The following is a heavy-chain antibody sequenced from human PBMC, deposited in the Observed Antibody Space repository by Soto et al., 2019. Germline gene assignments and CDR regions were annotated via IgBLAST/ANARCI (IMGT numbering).Heavy chain of an antibody. J-gene: IGHJ4*02. CDR3: AKDMMDGEHCGNSGFDY. Sequence: EVQLLESGGGLVQPGGSLRLSCAASGFTFSSYAMRWVRQAPGKGLEWVSAISGSGGSTYYADSVKGRFTISRDNSKNTQYQQMNILRSEDTSVYYCAKDMMDGEHCGNSGFDYWGQGTLVTVSS. V-gene: IGHV3-23*01. D-gene: IGHD2-21*02. CDR2: ISGSGGST. CDR1: GFTFSSYA.